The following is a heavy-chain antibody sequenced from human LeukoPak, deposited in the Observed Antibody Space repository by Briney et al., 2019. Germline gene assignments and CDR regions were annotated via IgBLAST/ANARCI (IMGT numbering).Heavy chain of an antibody. CDR1: GYSISSGYY. CDR2: IYHSGST. CDR3: ASLVYYYGSGSYYNPFMSWFDP. Sequence: SETLSLTCTVSGYSISSGYYWGWIRQPPGKGLEWIGNIYHSGSTYYNPSLKGRATISVDTSKNQFSLKLSSVTAADTAVYYCASLVYYYGSGSYYNPFMSWFDPWGQGTLVTVSS. J-gene: IGHJ5*02. V-gene: IGHV4-38-2*02. D-gene: IGHD3-10*01.